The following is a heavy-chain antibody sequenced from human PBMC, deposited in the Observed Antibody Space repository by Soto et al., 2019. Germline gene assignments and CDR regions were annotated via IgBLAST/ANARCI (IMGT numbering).Heavy chain of an antibody. CDR1: GFTFSDYY. CDR2: ISSSSSYT. CDR3: ASSVGYCSSTSCLDYYYYGMDV. Sequence: GGSLRLSCAASGFTFSDYYMSWIRQAPGEGLEWVSYISSSSSYTNYADSVKGRFTISRDNAKNSLYLQMNSLRAEDTAVYYCASSVGYCSSTSCLDYYYYGMDVWGQGTTVTVSS. J-gene: IGHJ6*02. D-gene: IGHD2-2*01. V-gene: IGHV3-11*06.